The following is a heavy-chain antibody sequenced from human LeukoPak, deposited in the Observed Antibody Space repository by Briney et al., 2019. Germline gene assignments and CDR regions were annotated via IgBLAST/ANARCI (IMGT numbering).Heavy chain of an antibody. V-gene: IGHV1-2*02. D-gene: IGHD6-13*01. J-gene: IGHJ5*02. CDR2: ISPNRGDT. Sequence: ASVKVSCKASGYTFTGYYIHWVRQAPGQGLEWMGWISPNRGDTNYAQKFQGRVTMTTDTSTSTAYMELRSLRSDDTAVYYCARDLLSSSSWSRGWFDPWGQGTLVTVSS. CDR3: ARDLLSSSSWSRGWFDP. CDR1: GYTFTGYY.